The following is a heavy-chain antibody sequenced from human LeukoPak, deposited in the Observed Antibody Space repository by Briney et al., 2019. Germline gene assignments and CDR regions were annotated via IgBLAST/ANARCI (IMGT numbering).Heavy chain of an antibody. Sequence: ASVKVSCKASGGTFNSYAVCWVRQAPGQGLEWMGWIDPNSGDTDSAQKFQGRVTMTRDTSIRTAYMELSRLTSDDTAVYYCARGSTVSGGPKLASDHWGQGTLVTVSS. CDR1: GGTFNSYA. D-gene: IGHD3-3*01. CDR2: IDPNSGDT. J-gene: IGHJ4*02. V-gene: IGHV1-2*02. CDR3: ARGSTVSGGPKLASDH.